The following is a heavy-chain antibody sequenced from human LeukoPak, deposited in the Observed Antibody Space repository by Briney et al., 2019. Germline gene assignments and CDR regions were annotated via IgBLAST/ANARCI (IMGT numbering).Heavy chain of an antibody. Sequence: GGSLRLSCAASGFPLSSYAMSWVRQGPGKGLEWVAATSSSDAGVYHADSVRGRFTISRDNSKNTLYLQMNSLRVEDAAVYYCARAPVTSCRGAFCYPFDYWGQGTLVTVSS. V-gene: IGHV3-23*01. CDR1: GFPLSSYA. D-gene: IGHD2-15*01. CDR2: TSSSDAGV. CDR3: ARAPVTSCRGAFCYPFDY. J-gene: IGHJ4*02.